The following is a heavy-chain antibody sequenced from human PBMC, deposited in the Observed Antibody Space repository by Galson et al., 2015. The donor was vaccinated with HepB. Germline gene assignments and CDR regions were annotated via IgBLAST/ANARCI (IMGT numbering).Heavy chain of an antibody. V-gene: IGHV3-11*01. CDR2: ISSSGSSI. CDR1: GLIFRDYY. J-gene: IGHJ6*02. Sequence: LRLSCAASGLIFRDYYMTWFRQAPGKGLEWLSYISSSGSSIYYADSVKGGFTITSDNAKNSLYLQMISLRAEDAAVDYCSGHQQLILTYYYCIDVWGQGTMVTVSS. CDR3: SGHQQLILTYYYCIDV. D-gene: IGHD6-13*01.